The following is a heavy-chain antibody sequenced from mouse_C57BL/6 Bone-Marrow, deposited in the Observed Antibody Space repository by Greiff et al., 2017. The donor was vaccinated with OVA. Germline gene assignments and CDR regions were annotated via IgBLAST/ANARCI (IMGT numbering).Heavy chain of an antibody. J-gene: IGHJ2*01. Sequence: EVKLMESGAELVRPGASVKLSCTASGFNIKDDYMHWVKQRPEQGLEWIGWIDPENGDTEYASKFQGKATITANTSSNTAYLQLSSLTSEDTAVYYCTTYRYWGQGTTLTVSS. CDR2: IDPENGDT. V-gene: IGHV14-4*01. CDR1: GFNIKDDY. CDR3: TTYRY.